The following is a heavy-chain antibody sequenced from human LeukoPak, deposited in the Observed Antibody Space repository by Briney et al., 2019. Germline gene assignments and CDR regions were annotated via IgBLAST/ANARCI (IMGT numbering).Heavy chain of an antibody. CDR3: ARDYIYAYDY. D-gene: IGHD3-16*01. Sequence: GGSLRLSCAASGFTFSAYSMNWVRQAPGKGLEWVSYVSGGGGARYYADSVKGRFTISRDNAKNSLYLQMNSLTAEDTAVYYCARDYIYAYDYWGQGILVTVSS. V-gene: IGHV3-48*01. CDR1: GFTFSAYS. J-gene: IGHJ4*02. CDR2: VSGGGGAR.